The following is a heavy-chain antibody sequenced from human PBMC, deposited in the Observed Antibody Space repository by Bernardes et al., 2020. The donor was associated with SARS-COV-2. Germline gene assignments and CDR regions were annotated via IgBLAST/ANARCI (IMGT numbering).Heavy chain of an antibody. D-gene: IGHD6-19*01. J-gene: IGHJ3*02. CDR1: GFILSSKY. Sequence: GGSLRLSCAASGFILSSKYMNWVRQTPGKGLEWVAVIYSGGSTYYADSVKGRFTISRDNSKDTLYLQMNSLRAEDTAVYYCARGIALAQGAFDIWGQGTLVTVSS. CDR2: IYSGGST. V-gene: IGHV3-66*02. CDR3: ARGIALAQGAFDI.